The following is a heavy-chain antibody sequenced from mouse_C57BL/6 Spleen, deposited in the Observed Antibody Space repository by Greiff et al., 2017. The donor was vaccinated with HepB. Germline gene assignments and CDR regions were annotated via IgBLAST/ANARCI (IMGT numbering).Heavy chain of an antibody. CDR2: IYPRDGNT. V-gene: IGHV1-78*01. Sequence: QVQLQQSDAELVKPGASVKISCKASGYTFTDYSIHWVKQRPEQGLEWIGYIYPRDGNTTENEKFKGKATLTADKSSSTAYMQLNNLTSEESAVYYCSGRYDGGSYFDVWGTGTTVTVSS. J-gene: IGHJ1*03. CDR3: SGRYDGGSYFDV. D-gene: IGHD1-1*01. CDR1: GYTFTDYS.